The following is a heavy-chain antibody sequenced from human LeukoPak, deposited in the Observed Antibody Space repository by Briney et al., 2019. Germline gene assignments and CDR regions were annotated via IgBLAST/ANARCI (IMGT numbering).Heavy chain of an antibody. J-gene: IGHJ4*02. D-gene: IGHD5-12*01. Sequence: PSETLSLTCGVSGGAFSGYYWSWIRQAPGKGLEWIGEMIHSGSSNYNPSLRSRVTRSGDTSKNQFSLKLNALTAEDTAVYYCARGNIVATILGGLHGTTAFDFWGQGILVTVSS. CDR3: ARGNIVATILGGLHGTTAFDF. V-gene: IGHV4-34*01. CDR1: GGAFSGYY. CDR2: MIHSGSS.